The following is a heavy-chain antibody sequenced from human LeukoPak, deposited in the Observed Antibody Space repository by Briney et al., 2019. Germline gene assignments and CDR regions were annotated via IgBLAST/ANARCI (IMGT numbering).Heavy chain of an antibody. Sequence: SRTLALTGTVPGGAIEYNYWGWIRQQQGKGLEWIGWIFGSGSSNYNPSLKSRLTISVDTSKNQFSLKLTPATAADTAVYYCAREKDTGSNHAKIRYDIWGQGTMVTVSS. CDR1: GGAIEYNY. D-gene: IGHD1-26*01. V-gene: IGHV4-59*01. CDR3: AREKDTGSNHAKIRYDI. CDR2: IFGSGSS. J-gene: IGHJ3*02.